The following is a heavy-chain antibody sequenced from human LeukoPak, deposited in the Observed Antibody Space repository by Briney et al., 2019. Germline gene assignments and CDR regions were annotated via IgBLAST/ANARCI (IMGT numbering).Heavy chain of an antibody. J-gene: IGHJ3*02. Sequence: ASVKVSCKASGGTFSSYAISWVRQAPGQGLEWMGGIIPIFGTANYAQKFQGRVTITTDESTSTAYMELSSLRSEDTAVYYCARGRTRSYYYDSSDAFDIWGQGTMVTVSS. CDR2: IIPIFGTA. D-gene: IGHD3-22*01. CDR1: GGTFSSYA. CDR3: ARGRTRSYYYDSSDAFDI. V-gene: IGHV1-69*05.